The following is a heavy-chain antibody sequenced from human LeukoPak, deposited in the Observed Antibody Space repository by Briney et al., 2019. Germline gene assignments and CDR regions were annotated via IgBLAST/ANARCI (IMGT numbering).Heavy chain of an antibody. J-gene: IGHJ4*02. Sequence: SETLSLTCAVYGGSFSGYYWSWIRQPPGKGLEWIGEINHSGSTNYNPSLKSRVTISVDTSKNQFSLKLSSVTAADTAVYYCASKGYWSYFDYWGQGTLVTVSS. CDR1: GGSFSGYY. CDR2: INHSGST. V-gene: IGHV4-34*01. D-gene: IGHD3-22*01. CDR3: ASKGYWSYFDY.